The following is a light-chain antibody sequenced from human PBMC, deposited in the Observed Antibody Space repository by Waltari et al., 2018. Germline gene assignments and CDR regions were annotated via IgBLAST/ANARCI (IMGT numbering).Light chain of an antibody. CDR2: GNS. CDR1: SSNIGAGYD. Sequence: QSVLTQPPSVSGAPGQRVTISCTGSSSNIGAGYDVHWYQQPPGTAPKLLMYGNSQRPSGVPDRFSGSMSGTSAALAISWLQAEDEADYYCQSYDSSLGGSRVFGGGTKLTVL. V-gene: IGLV1-40*01. CDR3: QSYDSSLGGSRV. J-gene: IGLJ2*01.